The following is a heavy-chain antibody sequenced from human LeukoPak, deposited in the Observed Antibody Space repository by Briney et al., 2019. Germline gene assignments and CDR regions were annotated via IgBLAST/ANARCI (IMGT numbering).Heavy chain of an antibody. V-gene: IGHV1-69*13. Sequence: GASVKVSCKASGGTFSSYAISWVRQAPGQGLEWMGGIIPIFGTANYAQKFQGRVTITANESTSTAYMELSGLRSEDTAVYYCARETFGVVISEGAFDIWGQGTMVTVSS. CDR3: ARETFGVVISEGAFDI. CDR1: GGTFSSYA. CDR2: IIPIFGTA. D-gene: IGHD3-3*01. J-gene: IGHJ3*02.